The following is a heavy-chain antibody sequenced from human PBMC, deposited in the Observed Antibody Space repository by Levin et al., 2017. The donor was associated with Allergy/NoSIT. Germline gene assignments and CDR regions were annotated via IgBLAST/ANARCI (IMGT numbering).Heavy chain of an antibody. J-gene: IGHJ6*02. CDR1: GDSVSSNTAA. V-gene: IGHV6-1*01. CDR2: TYFRSKWIN. CDR3: TRDPGRGYGMDV. Sequence: MASQTLSLTCVISGDSVSSNTAAWNWIRQSPSRGLEWLGRTYFRSKWINEYAESVKSRISVNPDTSKNQFSLHLNSVTPDDTAVYYCTRDPGRGYGMDVWGQGTTVTVSS.